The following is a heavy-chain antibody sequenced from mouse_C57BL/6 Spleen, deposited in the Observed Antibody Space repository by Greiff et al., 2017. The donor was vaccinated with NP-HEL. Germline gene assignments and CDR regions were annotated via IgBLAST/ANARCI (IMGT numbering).Heavy chain of an antibody. J-gene: IGHJ2*01. CDR1: GFTFSSYA. D-gene: IGHD1-1*01. V-gene: IGHV5-4*03. CDR2: ISDGGSYT. Sequence: EVMLVESGGGLVRPGGSLKLSCAASGFTFSSYAMSWVRQTPEKRLEWVATISDGGSYTYYPDNVKGRFTISRDNAKNNLYMQMSHLKSEDTAMYYCARGGGSSDFDYWGQGTTLTVSS. CDR3: ARGGGSSDFDY.